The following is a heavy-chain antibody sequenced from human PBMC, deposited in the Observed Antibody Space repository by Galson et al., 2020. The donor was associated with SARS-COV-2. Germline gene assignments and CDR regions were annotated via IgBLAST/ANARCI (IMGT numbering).Heavy chain of an antibody. Sequence: SEPLSLTCTVSGGSISSGGYYWSWNRQHPGKGLECIGYIYYSGSTYYNPSLKSRVTISVDTSEHQFSLKLSSVTAADTAVYYCARGGTVTTFSYWGQGTLVTVSS. V-gene: IGHV4-31*03. J-gene: IGHJ4*02. CDR2: IYYSGST. D-gene: IGHD4-17*01. CDR3: ARGGTVTTFSY. CDR1: GGSISSGGYY.